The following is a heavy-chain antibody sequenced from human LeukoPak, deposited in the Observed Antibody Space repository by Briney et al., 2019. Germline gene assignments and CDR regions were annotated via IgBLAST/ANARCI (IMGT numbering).Heavy chain of an antibody. CDR1: GFTFTSYS. V-gene: IGHV3-74*01. D-gene: IGHD1-1*01. Sequence: GGSLRLSCAVSGFTFTSYSMHWVRQAPGEGLVWVSRINTDGRSTSYADSVKGRFTISRDNAKNTLYLQMSSLRADDTAVYYCARGGLEPVDFWGQGTRVSVLS. CDR2: INTDGRST. J-gene: IGHJ4*02. CDR3: ARGGLEPVDF.